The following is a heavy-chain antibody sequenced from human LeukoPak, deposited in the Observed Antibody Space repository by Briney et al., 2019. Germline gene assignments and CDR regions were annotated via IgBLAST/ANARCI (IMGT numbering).Heavy chain of an antibody. CDR3: ARGGFYTDPDAFDV. CDR2: IKQDGSEK. D-gene: IGHD2/OR15-2a*01. J-gene: IGHJ3*01. CDR1: GLTFSTYW. Sequence: GGSLRLSCAASGLTFSTYWMSWVRQAPGKGLEWVANIKQDGSEKYYVDSVKGRFTISRDNTKNSLSLQMNSLRVEDTTVYYCARGGFYTDPDAFDVWGQGTMVTVSS. V-gene: IGHV3-7*04.